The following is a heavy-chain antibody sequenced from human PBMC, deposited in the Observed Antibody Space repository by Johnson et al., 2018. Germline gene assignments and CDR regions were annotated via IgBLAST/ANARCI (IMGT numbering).Heavy chain of an antibody. D-gene: IGHD3-22*01. V-gene: IGHV1-69*01. CDR3: ASGGYFGRSGYFSDN. J-gene: IGHJ4*02. CDR2: IIPIYGTA. CDR1: GSTFSTYA. Sequence: VQLVETGAEVKKPGSSVKVSCKASGSTFSTYAVNWVRQAPGQGLEWVGGIIPIYGTANYAQKFQDRVTIIADESTRTAYMELTSLTYEDTGVYFCASGGYFGRSGYFSDNWGQGTLVTVAS.